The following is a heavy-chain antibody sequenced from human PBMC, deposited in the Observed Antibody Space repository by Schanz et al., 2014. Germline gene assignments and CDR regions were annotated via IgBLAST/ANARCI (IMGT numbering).Heavy chain of an antibody. CDR3: ARGYGDSPTDF. CDR1: GGTFNSYT. V-gene: IGHV1-69*04. CDR2: IIPILGIA. J-gene: IGHJ4*02. Sequence: QVQLVQSGDEVKKPGSSMKVSCKASGGTFNSYTINWVRQAPGQGLEWMGRIIPILGIANYAQKCQGRVTITADRSTSTAYMELSSLRSEDTAVYYCARGYGDSPTDFWGQGTLVTVSS. D-gene: IGHD4-17*01.